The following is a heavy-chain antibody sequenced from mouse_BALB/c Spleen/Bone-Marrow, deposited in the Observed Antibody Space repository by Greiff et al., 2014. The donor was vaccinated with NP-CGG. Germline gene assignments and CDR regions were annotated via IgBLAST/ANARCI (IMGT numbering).Heavy chain of an antibody. Sequence: VQGVESGAELAKPGASVKMSCKASGYTSTSYWMHWVKQRPGQGLEWIGYINPSTGYTEYNQKFKDKATLTADKSSSTAYMQLSSLTSEDSAVYYCARYHYGYDGFAYWGQGTLVTVSA. J-gene: IGHJ3*01. V-gene: IGHV1-7*01. CDR1: GYTSTSYW. CDR3: ARYHYGYDGFAY. D-gene: IGHD2-2*01. CDR2: INPSTGYT.